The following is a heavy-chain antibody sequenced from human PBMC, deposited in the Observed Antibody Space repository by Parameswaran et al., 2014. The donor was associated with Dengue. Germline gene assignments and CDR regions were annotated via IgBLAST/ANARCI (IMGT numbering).Heavy chain of an antibody. Sequence: WIRQPPGKGLEWVSVIYSGGSTYYADSVKGRFTISRDNSKNTLYLQMNSLRAEDTAVYYCARDQGWLVWGQGTLVTVSS. V-gene: IGHV3-66*01. CDR3: ARDQGWLV. J-gene: IGHJ4*02. D-gene: IGHD6-19*01. CDR2: IYSGGST.